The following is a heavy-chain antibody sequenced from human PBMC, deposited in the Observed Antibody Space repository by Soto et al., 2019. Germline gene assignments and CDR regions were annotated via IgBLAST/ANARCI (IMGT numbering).Heavy chain of an antibody. CDR1: GNTLSSYA. V-gene: IGHV1-69*11. J-gene: IGHJ4*02. CDR2: IIPILRTT. Sequence: GASVKVSCKASGNTLSSYAFTWLRQAPGKGFELMGTIIPILRTTEYEQKFQGRVTITADESTTTVYMELSGLTSGYTGIYFCARGCRPILPFDFWGQGTLVTVSS. CDR3: ARGCRPILPFDF.